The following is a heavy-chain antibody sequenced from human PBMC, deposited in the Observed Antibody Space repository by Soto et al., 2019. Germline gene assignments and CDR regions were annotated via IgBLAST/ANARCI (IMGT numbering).Heavy chain of an antibody. J-gene: IGHJ3*02. CDR2: MNPNSGNT. CDR1: GYTFTSYD. V-gene: IGHV1-8*01. CDR3: AIPMRAYYYDSSGYSADAFDI. D-gene: IGHD3-22*01. Sequence: ASVKVSCKASGYTFTSYDINWVRQATGQGLEWMGWMNPNSGNTGYAQKFQGRVTMTRNTSISTAYMELSSLGSEDTAVYYCAIPMRAYYYDSSGYSADAFDIWGQGTMVTVSS.